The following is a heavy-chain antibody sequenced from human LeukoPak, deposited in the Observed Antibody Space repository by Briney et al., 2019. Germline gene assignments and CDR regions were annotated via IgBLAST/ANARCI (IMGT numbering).Heavy chain of an antibody. CDR2: ISYDVGKK. V-gene: IGHV3-30*18. J-gene: IGHJ6*03. D-gene: IGHD2-2*01. CDR3: AKVPAAGYYYYMDV. CDR1: GFTFSSYA. Sequence: GGSLRLSCAASGFTFSSYAMSWVRQAPGKGLEWVAVISYDVGKKYYADSVKGRFTISRDNSKNTLYLQMNSLRAEDTAVYYCAKVPAAGYYYYMDVWGKGTTVTISS.